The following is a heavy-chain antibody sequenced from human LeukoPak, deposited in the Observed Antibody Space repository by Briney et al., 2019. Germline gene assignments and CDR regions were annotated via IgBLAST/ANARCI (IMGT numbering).Heavy chain of an antibody. Sequence: GGSLRLSCAASGFTFSSYGMHWVRQAPGKGLEWVAVIWYDGSNKYYADSVKGRFTISRDNSKNTLYLQMNSLRAEDTAVYYCARDIRYFDWSYFDYWGQETLVTVSS. D-gene: IGHD3-9*01. CDR2: IWYDGSNK. J-gene: IGHJ4*02. CDR3: ARDIRYFDWSYFDY. CDR1: GFTFSSYG. V-gene: IGHV3-33*01.